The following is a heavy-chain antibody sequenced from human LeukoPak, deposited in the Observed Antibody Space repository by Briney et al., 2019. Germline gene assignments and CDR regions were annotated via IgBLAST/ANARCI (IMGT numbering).Heavy chain of an antibody. V-gene: IGHV3-23*01. D-gene: IGHD1-26*01. CDR3: AKVGGSYLTASQLDY. CDR1: GFTFNSYA. CDR2: ISGSGGST. J-gene: IGHJ4*02. Sequence: HPGGSLRLFCAASGFTFNSYAMSWVRQAPGKGLERVSAISGSGGSTYYADSVKGRFTISRDTSKNTLYRQMNSLRAEDTAVYYCAKVGGSYLTASQLDYWGQGTLVTVSS.